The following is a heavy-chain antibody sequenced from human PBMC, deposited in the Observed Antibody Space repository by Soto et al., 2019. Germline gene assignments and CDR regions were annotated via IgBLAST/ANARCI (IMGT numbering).Heavy chain of an antibody. Sequence: ASVNVSCKASGYTFTSYGISWVRQAPGQGLEWMGWISAYNGNTNYAQKLQGRVTMTTDTSTSTAYMELRSLRSDDTAVYYCARHIVVVTAISGYYYYGMDVWGQGTTVTVSS. CDR2: ISAYNGNT. V-gene: IGHV1-18*04. D-gene: IGHD2-21*02. CDR3: ARHIVVVTAISGYYYYGMDV. CDR1: GYTFTSYG. J-gene: IGHJ6*02.